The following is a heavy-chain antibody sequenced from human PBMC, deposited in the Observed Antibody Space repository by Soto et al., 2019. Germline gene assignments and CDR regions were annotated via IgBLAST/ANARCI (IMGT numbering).Heavy chain of an antibody. V-gene: IGHV1-2*04. CDR2: INPNSGGT. J-gene: IGHJ6*02. D-gene: IGHD3-10*01. Sequence: ASVQGSWTASGYTFTGYYMHLVRQAPGQGLEWMGWINPNSGGTNYAQKFQGWVTMTRDTSISTAYMELSRLRSDDTAVYYCARGTVSWFGELSHYGMDVWGQGTTVTVSS. CDR3: ARGTVSWFGELSHYGMDV. CDR1: GYTFTGYY.